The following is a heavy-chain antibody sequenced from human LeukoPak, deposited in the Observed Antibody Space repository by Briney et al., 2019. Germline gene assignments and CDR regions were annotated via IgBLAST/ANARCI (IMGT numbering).Heavy chain of an antibody. Sequence: SQTLSLTCAVSGGSISSGGYSWSWIRQPPGKGLEWIGYIYHSGSTYYNPSLMSRVTISVDRSKNQFSLKLSSVTAADTAVYYCARDLEGGAWFDPWGQGTLVTVSS. CDR3: ARDLEGGAWFDP. CDR2: IYHSGST. D-gene: IGHD1-1*01. V-gene: IGHV4-30-2*01. CDR1: GGSISSGGYS. J-gene: IGHJ5*02.